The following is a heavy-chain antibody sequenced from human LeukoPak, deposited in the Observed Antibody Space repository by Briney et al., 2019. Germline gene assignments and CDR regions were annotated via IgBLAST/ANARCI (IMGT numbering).Heavy chain of an antibody. Sequence: SETLSLTCTVSGGSISSSSYYWGWIRQPPGKGLEWVGSIYYSGNTYYNPSLKSRVTISVDTSKNQFSLKLSSVTAADTAVYYCARIESYCSGGSCYPLFDYWGQGTLVTVSS. CDR2: IYYSGNT. J-gene: IGHJ4*02. D-gene: IGHD2-15*01. CDR1: GGSISSSSYY. V-gene: IGHV4-39*01. CDR3: ARIESYCSGGSCYPLFDY.